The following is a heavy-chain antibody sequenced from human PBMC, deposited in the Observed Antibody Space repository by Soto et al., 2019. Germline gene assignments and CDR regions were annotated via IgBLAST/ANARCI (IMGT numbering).Heavy chain of an antibody. CDR3: ARVGGYDSSGYYYYYYGMDV. CDR2: ISAYNGNT. V-gene: IGHV1-18*04. D-gene: IGHD3-22*01. J-gene: IGHJ6*02. CDR1: GYTFTSYG. Sequence: GXSVKSSCRASGYTFTSYGISWVRQAPGQGLKGMGWISAYNGNTNYAQKLQGRVTMTTDTSTSTAYMELRSLRSDDTAVYYCARVGGYDSSGYYYYYYGMDVWGQGTTVTV.